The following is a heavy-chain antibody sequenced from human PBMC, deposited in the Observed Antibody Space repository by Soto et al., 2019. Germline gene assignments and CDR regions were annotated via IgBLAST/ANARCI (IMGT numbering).Heavy chain of an antibody. CDR1: GFTFSSYA. Sequence: PGGSLRLSCAASGFTFSSYAMHWVRQAPGKGLEWVAVISYDGSNKYYADSVKGRFTISRDNSKNTLYLQMNSLRAEDTAVYYCAITYYYGSGSYYNRSAFDIWGQGTMVTVSS. CDR3: AITYYYGSGSYYNRSAFDI. D-gene: IGHD3-10*01. V-gene: IGHV3-30-3*01. CDR2: ISYDGSNK. J-gene: IGHJ3*02.